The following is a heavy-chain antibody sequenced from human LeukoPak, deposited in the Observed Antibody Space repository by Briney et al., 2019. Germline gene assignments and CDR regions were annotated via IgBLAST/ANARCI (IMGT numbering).Heavy chain of an antibody. CDR2: IYPGDSDT. D-gene: IGHD1-26*01. J-gene: IGHJ3*02. CDR3: ARRERSGSYYGAFDI. V-gene: IGHV5-51*01. CDR1: GSRFTSYW. Sequence: GESLKISCKGSGSRFTSYWIGWVRQMPGKGLEGMGIIYPGDSDTRYSPSFQGQVTISADKSISTAYLQWSSLKASDTAMYYCARRERSGSYYGAFDIWGQGTMVTVSS.